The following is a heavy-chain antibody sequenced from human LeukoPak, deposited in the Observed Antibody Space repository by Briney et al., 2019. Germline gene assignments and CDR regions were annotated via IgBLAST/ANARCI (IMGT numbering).Heavy chain of an antibody. CDR2: IRYDGTNK. CDR1: GFIFSDYG. Sequence: GGSLRLSCAASGFIFSDYGMHWVRQAPGKGLEWVSFIRYDGTNKNYADSVKGRFTISRDNSKNTLYLQMNSLRPEDTAVYYCTKDPEKRIQQWLQYFDYWGQGTLVTVSS. D-gene: IGHD5-18*01. CDR3: TKDPEKRIQQWLQYFDY. V-gene: IGHV3-30*02. J-gene: IGHJ4*02.